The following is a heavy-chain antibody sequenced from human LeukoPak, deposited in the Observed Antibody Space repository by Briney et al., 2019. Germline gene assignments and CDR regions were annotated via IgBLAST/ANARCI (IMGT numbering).Heavy chain of an antibody. D-gene: IGHD3-10*01. V-gene: IGHV1-2*02. CDR1: GYTFTGYY. J-gene: IGHJ3*02. CDR2: INPNSGGT. CDR3: ARAELLWFGEPHDAFDI. Sequence: ASVKVSCKASGYTFTGYYMHWVRQAPGQGLEWMGWINPNSGGTNYAQKFQGRVTMTRDTSISTAYMELSRLRSDDTAVYYCARAELLWFGEPHDAFDIWGQGTMVTVSS.